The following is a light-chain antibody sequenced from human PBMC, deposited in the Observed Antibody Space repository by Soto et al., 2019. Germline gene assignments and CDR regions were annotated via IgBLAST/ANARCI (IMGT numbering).Light chain of an antibody. V-gene: IGKV1-5*03. CDR2: KAS. CDR3: QQYNSQWT. J-gene: IGKJ1*01. CDR1: QSISSW. Sequence: DIQLTQSPPTLSASVGDRVPITWRGSQSISSWLAWYQLKPGRAPRLLIYKASSLESGVASRFSGSGSGTEFTLTISSLQPDDFATYYCQQYNSQWTFGQGTKVEI.